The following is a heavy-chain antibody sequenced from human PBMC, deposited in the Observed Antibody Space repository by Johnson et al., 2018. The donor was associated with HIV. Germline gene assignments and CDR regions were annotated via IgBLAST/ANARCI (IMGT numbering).Heavy chain of an antibody. CDR1: GFTFGDYA. D-gene: IGHD1-26*01. V-gene: IGHV3-30-3*01. J-gene: IGHJ3*02. CDR2: ISYDGSNK. Sequence: VQLVESGGGLVQPGGSLRLSCAVSGFTFGDYAMSWFRQAPGKGLEWVAVISYDGSNKYYADSVKGRFTISRDNSKNTLYLQMNSLRAEDTAVYYCARLEELLRAFDIWGQGTMVTVSS. CDR3: ARLEELLRAFDI.